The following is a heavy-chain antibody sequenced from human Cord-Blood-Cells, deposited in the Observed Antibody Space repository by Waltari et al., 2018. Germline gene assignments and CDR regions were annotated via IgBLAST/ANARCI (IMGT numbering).Heavy chain of an antibody. D-gene: IGHD3-22*01. V-gene: IGHV1-69*01. CDR2: IIPIFGTA. CDR1: GGTFSSHA. J-gene: IGHJ6*02. Sequence: QVQLVQSGAEVKKPGSSVKVSCQASGGTFSSHAIRWVRQAPGQGLEWMGGIIPIFGTANYAQKFQGRVTITADESTSTAYMELSSLRSEDTAVYYCASARITMIPRHGMDVWGQGTTVTVSS. CDR3: ASARITMIPRHGMDV.